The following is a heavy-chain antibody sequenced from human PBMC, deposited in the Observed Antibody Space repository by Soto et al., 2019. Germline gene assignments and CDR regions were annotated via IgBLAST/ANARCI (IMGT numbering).Heavy chain of an antibody. Sequence: QLQLQESGPGLVKPSETLSLTCTVSTDSSSFTNSYWGWIRQPPGKGRQWIGSSSYNGGTFYNPSLKGRVVISIDPSKKQSSLQVTSVTAADTAVYFCARHRIEVVWRGFDFWGQGSPVTVSS. J-gene: IGHJ4*02. CDR3: ARHRIEVVWRGFDF. CDR1: TDSSSFTNSY. V-gene: IGHV4-39*01. CDR2: SSYNGGT. D-gene: IGHD3-10*01.